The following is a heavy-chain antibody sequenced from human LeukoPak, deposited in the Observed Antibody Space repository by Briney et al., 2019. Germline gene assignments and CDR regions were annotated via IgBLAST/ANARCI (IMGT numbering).Heavy chain of an antibody. CDR1: GFTFSSYG. D-gene: IGHD6-19*01. V-gene: IGHV3-30*03. J-gene: IGHJ4*02. CDR3: ARDPAPSIAVAGPYFDY. CDR2: ISYDGSNK. Sequence: GGSLRLSCAASGFTFSSYGMHWVRQAPGKGLEWVAVISYDGSNKYYADSVKGRFTISRDNSKNTLYLQMNSLRAEDTAVYYCARDPAPSIAVAGPYFDYWGQGTLVTVSS.